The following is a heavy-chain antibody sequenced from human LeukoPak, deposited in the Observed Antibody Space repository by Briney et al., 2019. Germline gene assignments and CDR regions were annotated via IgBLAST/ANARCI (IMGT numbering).Heavy chain of an antibody. V-gene: IGHV1-2*02. CDR3: ARERACSSTSCTDP. J-gene: IGHJ5*02. Sequence: GASVKVSCKASGYTFTGYYMRWVRQAPGQGLEWMGWINPNSGGTNYAQKFQGRVTMTRDTSISTAYMELSRLRSDDTAVYYCARERACSSTSCTDPWGQGTLVTVSS. D-gene: IGHD2-2*01. CDR1: GYTFTGYY. CDR2: INPNSGGT.